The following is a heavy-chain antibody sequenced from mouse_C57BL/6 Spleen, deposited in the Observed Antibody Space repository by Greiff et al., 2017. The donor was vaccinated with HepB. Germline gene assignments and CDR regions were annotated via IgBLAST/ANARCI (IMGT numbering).Heavy chain of an antibody. CDR3: ARRGYDGSSPFAY. V-gene: IGHV1-9*01. Sequence: QVQLQHSGAELMKPGASVKLSCKATGYTFTGYWIEWVKQRPGHGLEWIGEILPGSGSTNYNEKFKGKATFTADTSSNTAYMQLSSLTTEDSAIYYCARRGYDGSSPFAYWGQGTLVTVSA. D-gene: IGHD1-1*01. J-gene: IGHJ3*01. CDR1: GYTFTGYW. CDR2: ILPGSGST.